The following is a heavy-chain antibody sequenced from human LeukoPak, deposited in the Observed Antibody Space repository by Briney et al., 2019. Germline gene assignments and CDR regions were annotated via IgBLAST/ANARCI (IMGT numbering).Heavy chain of an antibody. D-gene: IGHD6-19*01. J-gene: IGHJ6*02. CDR2: IIPIFGTA. V-gene: IGHV1-69*13. CDR1: GGTFSSYA. Sequence: SVKVSCKASGGTFSSYAISWVRQAPGQGLEWMGGIIPIFGTANYAQKFQGRVTITADESTSTAYMELSSLRSEDTAVYYCARDPCIAVAGRFRFYDMDVWGQGTTVTVSS. CDR3: ARDPCIAVAGRFRFYDMDV.